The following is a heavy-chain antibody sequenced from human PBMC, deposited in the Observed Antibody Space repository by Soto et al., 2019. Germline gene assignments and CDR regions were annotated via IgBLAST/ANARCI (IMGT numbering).Heavy chain of an antibody. CDR3: AGDRYYDGSGIYYNGLMAYAFDI. Sequence: QVQLVQSGAEVKKPGSSVKVSCKASGGTFSSYAISWVRQAPGQGLEWMGGIIPIFGTANYAQKFQGRVTITADEPTSPAYMELSSLRAEDMAVYYCAGDRYYDGSGIYYNGLMAYAFDIWGRGTMVTVCS. J-gene: IGHJ3*02. CDR2: IIPIFGTA. D-gene: IGHD3-10*01. CDR1: GGTFSSYA. V-gene: IGHV1-69*01.